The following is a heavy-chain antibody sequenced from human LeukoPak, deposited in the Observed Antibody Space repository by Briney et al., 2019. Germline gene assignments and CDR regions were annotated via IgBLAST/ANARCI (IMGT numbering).Heavy chain of an antibody. CDR3: ARDWAGGSGRFDY. CDR2: IIPILGIA. V-gene: IGHV1-69*04. D-gene: IGHD1-26*01. J-gene: IGHJ4*02. Sequence: SVNVSCKASGGTFSSYAIGWVRQAPGQGLEWMGRIIPILGIANYAQKFQGRVTITADKSTSTAYMELSSLRSEDTAVYYCARDWAGGSGRFDYWGQGTRLTVSS. CDR1: GGTFSSYA.